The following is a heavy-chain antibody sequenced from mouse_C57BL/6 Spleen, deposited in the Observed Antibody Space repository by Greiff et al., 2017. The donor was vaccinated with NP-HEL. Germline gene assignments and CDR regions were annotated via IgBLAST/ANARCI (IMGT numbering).Heavy chain of an antibody. J-gene: IGHJ3*01. CDR1: GYTFTSYW. Sequence: QVQLKQSGAELAKPGASVKLSCKASGYTFTSYWMHWVKQRPGQGLEWIGYINPSSGYTKYNQKFKDKATLTADKSSSTSYMQLSSLTYEDSAVYYCAGSLPRGGFAYWGQGTLVTVSA. CDR3: AGSLPRGGFAY. D-gene: IGHD5-5*01. V-gene: IGHV1-7*01. CDR2: INPSSGYT.